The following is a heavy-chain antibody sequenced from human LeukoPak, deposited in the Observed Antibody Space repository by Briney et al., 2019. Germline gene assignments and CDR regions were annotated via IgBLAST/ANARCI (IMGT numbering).Heavy chain of an antibody. CDR2: INHSGYT. CDR3: SRQVVGNDY. Sequence: PSETLSLTCAVYGESSFSSYYWSWIRQTPGGALEWIGEINHSGYTNYNPSLKSRVTLSIDTSKNQFSLRVTSVTAADTAVYYCSRQVVGNDYWGQGTLATVSS. J-gene: IGHJ4*02. V-gene: IGHV4-34*01. CDR1: GESSFSSYY. D-gene: IGHD3-22*01.